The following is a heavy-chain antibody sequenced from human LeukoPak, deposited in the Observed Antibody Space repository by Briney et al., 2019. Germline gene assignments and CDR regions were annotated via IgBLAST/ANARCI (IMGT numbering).Heavy chain of an antibody. CDR2: INPNSGNT. CDR3: ARSRSAAGTRYYYYMDV. J-gene: IGHJ6*03. D-gene: IGHD6-13*01. CDR1: GYTFTGYY. Sequence: ASVKVSCTASGYTFTGYYMHWVRQAPGQGLEWMGWINPNSGNTGYAQKFQGRVTMTRNTSISTAYMELSSLRSEDTAVYYCARSRSAAGTRYYYYMDVWGKGTTVTVSS. V-gene: IGHV1-8*02.